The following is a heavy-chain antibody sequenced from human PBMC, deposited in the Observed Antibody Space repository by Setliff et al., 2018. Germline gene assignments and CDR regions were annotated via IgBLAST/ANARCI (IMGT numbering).Heavy chain of an antibody. D-gene: IGHD6-19*01. CDR3: ATSGFCSAGSCYSFDD. J-gene: IGHJ4*02. V-gene: IGHV4-34*01. Sequence: PSETLSLTCGVSGGGGSFSAYYWSWIRQPPGKGLEWIGEISPGGSTIYNPSLRSRVTMSVDTAKNRFSLNLTSVTAAGTAVYYCATSGFCSAGSCYSFDDWGQGALVTVSS. CDR1: GGGGSFSAYY. CDR2: ISPGGST.